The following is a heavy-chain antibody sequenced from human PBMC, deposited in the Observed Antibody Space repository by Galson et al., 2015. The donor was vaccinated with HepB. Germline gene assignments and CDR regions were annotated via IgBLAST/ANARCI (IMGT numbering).Heavy chain of an antibody. CDR2: IIPIFGTA. J-gene: IGHJ3*02. CDR3: AREYDSSGYYHDAFDI. Sequence: SVKASCKASGGTFSSYAISWVRQAPGQGLEWMGGIIPIFGTANYAQKFQGRVTITADESTSTAYMELSSLRSEDTAVYYCAREYDSSGYYHDAFDIWGQGTMVTVSS. D-gene: IGHD3-22*01. V-gene: IGHV1-69*13. CDR1: GGTFSSYA.